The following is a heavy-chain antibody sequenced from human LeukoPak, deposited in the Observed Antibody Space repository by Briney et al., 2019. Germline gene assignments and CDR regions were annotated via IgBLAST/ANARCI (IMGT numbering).Heavy chain of an antibody. CDR2: IVVGSGNT. V-gene: IGHV1-58*01. CDR3: ASEGYCSGGSCSELSY. J-gene: IGHJ4*02. D-gene: IGHD2-15*01. Sequence: ASVKVSCKASGFTFTSSAVQWVRQARGQRLEWIGWIVVGSGNTNYAQKFQERVTITRDMSTSTAYMELSSLRSEDTAVYYCASEGYCSGGSCSELSYWGQGTLVTVSS. CDR1: GFTFTSSA.